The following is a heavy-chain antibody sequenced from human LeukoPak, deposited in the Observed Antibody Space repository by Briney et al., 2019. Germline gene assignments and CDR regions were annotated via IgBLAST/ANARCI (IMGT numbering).Heavy chain of an antibody. CDR1: GGTFSSYA. D-gene: IGHD2-2*01. J-gene: IGHJ6*02. V-gene: IGHV7-4-1*01. Sequence: ASVKVSCKASGGTFSSYAISWVRQAPGQGLEWMGWINTNTGNPTYAQGFTGRFVFSLDTSVSTAYLQICSLKAEDTAVYYCARDLGYCSSTSCYDVSYYYYGMDVWGQGTTVTVSS. CDR3: ARDLGYCSSTSCYDVSYYYYGMDV. CDR2: INTNTGNP.